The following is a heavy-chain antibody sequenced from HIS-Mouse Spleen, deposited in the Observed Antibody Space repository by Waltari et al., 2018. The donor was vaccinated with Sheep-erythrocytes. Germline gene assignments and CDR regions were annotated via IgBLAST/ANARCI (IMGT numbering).Heavy chain of an antibody. CDR2: ISSSNSYI. D-gene: IGHD6-6*01. CDR1: GFTFSSYS. CDR3: ARDSTSDAFDI. J-gene: IGHJ3*02. V-gene: IGHV3-21*01. Sequence: EVQLVESGGGLVKPGGSLRLSCAASGFTFSSYSMNWVRRAPVKGLGWVSSISSSNSYIYYANSVKGRFTISRDNAKNSLYLQMNSLRAEDTAVYYCARDSTSDAFDIWGQGTMVTVSS.